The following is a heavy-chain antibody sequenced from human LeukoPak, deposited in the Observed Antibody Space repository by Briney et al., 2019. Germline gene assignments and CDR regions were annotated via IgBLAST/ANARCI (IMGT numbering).Heavy chain of an antibody. CDR2: INPSGGST. Sequence: ASVKVSCKVSGYTFTSYYIHWVRQAPGQGLEWMGVINPSGGSTNFAQKFQGRVTMTRDTSTSTVYMELSSLRSEDTAVYYCAILGGSLGWDCWGQGTLVIVSS. CDR1: GYTFTSYY. CDR3: AILGGSLGWDC. J-gene: IGHJ4*02. D-gene: IGHD1-26*01. V-gene: IGHV1-46*01.